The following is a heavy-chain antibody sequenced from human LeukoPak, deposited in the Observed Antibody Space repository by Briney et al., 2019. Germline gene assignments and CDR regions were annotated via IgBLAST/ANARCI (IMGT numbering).Heavy chain of an antibody. D-gene: IGHD3-10*01. J-gene: IGHJ6*04. V-gene: IGHV3-30*18. CDR1: GFTFSSYG. CDR3: AKDGAYYGSGSYYHYGMDV. Sequence: GRSLRLSCAASGFTFSSYGMHWVRQAPGKGLEWVAVISYDGGNKYYADSVKGRFTISRDNSKNTLYLQMNSLRAEDTAVYYCAKDGAYYGSGSYYHYGMDVWGKGTTVTVSS. CDR2: ISYDGGNK.